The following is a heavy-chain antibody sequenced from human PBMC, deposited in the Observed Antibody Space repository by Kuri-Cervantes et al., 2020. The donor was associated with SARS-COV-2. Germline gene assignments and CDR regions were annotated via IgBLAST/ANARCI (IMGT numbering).Heavy chain of an antibody. CDR3: AEDIGVVPAASTLAWFDP. Sequence: SETLSLTCTVSGGSISSYYWSWIRQPAGKGLEWIGRIYTSGSTNYNPSLKSRVTMSVDTSKNQFSLKLSSVTAADTAVYYCAEDIGVVPAASTLAWFDPWGQGTLVTVSS. V-gene: IGHV4-4*07. CDR1: GGSISSYY. D-gene: IGHD2-2*01. CDR2: IYTSGST. J-gene: IGHJ5*02.